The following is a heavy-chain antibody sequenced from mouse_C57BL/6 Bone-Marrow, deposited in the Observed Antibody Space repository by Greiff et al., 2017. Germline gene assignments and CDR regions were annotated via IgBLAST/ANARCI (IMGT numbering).Heavy chain of an antibody. V-gene: IGHV10-1*01. D-gene: IGHD2-4*01. Sequence: GGGLVQPKGSLKLSCAASGFSFNTYAMNWVRQAPGKGLEWVARIRSKSNNYATYYADSVKDRFTISRDDSESMLYLQMNNLKTEDTAMYYCVRQDDYDGFAYWGQGTLVTVSA. CDR1: GFSFNTYA. CDR2: IRSKSNNYAT. CDR3: VRQDDYDGFAY. J-gene: IGHJ3*01.